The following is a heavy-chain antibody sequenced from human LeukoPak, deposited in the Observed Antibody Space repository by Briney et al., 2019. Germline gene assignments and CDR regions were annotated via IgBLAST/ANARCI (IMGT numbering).Heavy chain of an antibody. Sequence: SETLPLTCAVSGYSISSGYYWGWIRQPPGKGLEWIGRVYTSGSTHYNPSLKTRLTMSVDTSKNQFSPKLSSVTAADTAVYYCARDYGDYVFDYWGQGTLVTVSS. CDR1: GYSISSGYY. J-gene: IGHJ4*02. V-gene: IGHV4-38-2*02. D-gene: IGHD4-17*01. CDR3: ARDYGDYVFDY. CDR2: VYTSGST.